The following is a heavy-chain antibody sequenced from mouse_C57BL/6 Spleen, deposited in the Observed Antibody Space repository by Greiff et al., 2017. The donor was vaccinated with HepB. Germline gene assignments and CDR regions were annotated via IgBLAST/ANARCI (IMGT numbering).Heavy chain of an antibody. CDR3: ERGGDGNTGYFDG. CDR1: GYTFTSYG. D-gene: IGHD2-1*01. V-gene: IGHV1-81*01. CDR2: IYPRSGNT. J-gene: IGHJ1*03. Sequence: VQLQQSGAELARPGASVKLSCKASGYTFTSYGISWVKQRTGQGLEWIGEIYPRSGNTYYNEKFKGKDTLTADKSPSPAYMELLGLTSEDSAVYVCERGGDGNTGYFDGWGTGTTVTVSS.